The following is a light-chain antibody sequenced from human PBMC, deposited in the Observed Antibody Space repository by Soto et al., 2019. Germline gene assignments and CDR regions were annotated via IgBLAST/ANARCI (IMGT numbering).Light chain of an antibody. V-gene: IGKV3-20*01. CDR1: QSVSIRH. CDR3: QQYGTSWT. CDR2: ATS. J-gene: IGKJ1*01. Sequence: IVLTQSPGTLSLSPGEGATLSCRTSQSVSIRHLAWYQQRPGQAPRLLIYATSDRATGTPDRFSGSGSGTDFTLTITSLKPEDFAVYYCQQYGTSWTFGQGTKVEI.